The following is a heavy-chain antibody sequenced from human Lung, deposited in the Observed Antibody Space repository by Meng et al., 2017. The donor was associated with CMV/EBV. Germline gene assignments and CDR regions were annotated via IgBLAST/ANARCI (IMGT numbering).Heavy chain of an antibody. V-gene: IGHV1-69*13. CDR3: ARDLFQSLDGGSLLEWPQAY. D-gene: IGHD3-3*01. J-gene: IGHJ4*02. CDR2: ILPVLGTT. Sequence: SVKVSXKTSGDTFSSYAISWVRQAPEQGLEWMGGILPVLGTTNYAQKFQGRLTITADVSTSTAYMDLSSLKSEDTAVYYCARDLFQSLDGGSLLEWPQAYWRQGTLVTVSS. CDR1: GDTFSSYA.